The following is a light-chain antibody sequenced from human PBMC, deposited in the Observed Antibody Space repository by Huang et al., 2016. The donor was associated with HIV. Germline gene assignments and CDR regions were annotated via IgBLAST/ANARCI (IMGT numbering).Light chain of an antibody. V-gene: IGKV3-11*01. CDR2: DAS. Sequence: EIVLAQFPATPSSSPGERATLSCRASQSISNYLAWYQQKPGQAPRLLIYDASYRATDVPARFAGSGSGTDFTLTISSLEPEDFAVYYCQHRSNWPLTFGGGTKVEVK. J-gene: IGKJ4*01. CDR3: QHRSNWPLT. CDR1: QSISNY.